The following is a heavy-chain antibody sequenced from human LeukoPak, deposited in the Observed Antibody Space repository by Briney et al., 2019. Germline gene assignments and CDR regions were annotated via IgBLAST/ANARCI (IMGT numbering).Heavy chain of an antibody. CDR2: INHSGST. CDR3: ARRTGSGSYRYFDY. Sequence: SETLSLTCAVYGGSFSGYYWSWIRQPPGKGLEWIGEINHSGSTNYNPSLKSRVTISVDTSKNQFSLKLSSVTAADTAVYYCARRTGSGSYRYFDYWGQGTLVTVSS. CDR1: GGSFSGYY. V-gene: IGHV4-34*01. J-gene: IGHJ4*02. D-gene: IGHD3-10*01.